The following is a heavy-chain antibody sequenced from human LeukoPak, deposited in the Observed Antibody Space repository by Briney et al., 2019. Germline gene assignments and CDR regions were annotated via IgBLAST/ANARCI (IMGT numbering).Heavy chain of an antibody. V-gene: IGHV3-66*01. CDR3: ARDFAAAYYFDY. CDR2: INTDGST. Sequence: GGPLRLSCAASGITASNNYMTWVRQAPGKGLEWVSIINTDGSTNYADSVRGRFIISRDESKNTLYLQMNSLRVDDTALYFCARDFAAAYYFDYWGQGALVTVSS. D-gene: IGHD6-13*01. J-gene: IGHJ4*02. CDR1: GITASNNY.